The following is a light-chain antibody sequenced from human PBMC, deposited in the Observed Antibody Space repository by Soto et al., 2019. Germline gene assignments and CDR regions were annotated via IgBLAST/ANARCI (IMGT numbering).Light chain of an antibody. CDR1: QSVLYSSNNKNY. V-gene: IGKV4-1*01. Sequence: DIVMTQSPDSLAVSLGERATINCKSSQSVLYSSNNKNYLAWYQQKPGQPPKLLIYWASTRESGVPDRFSGGGFGTVFPLTTTSRGAEDVEFYYCKYYNSTAGGFTFGPGPKGNIK. J-gene: IGKJ3*01. CDR2: WAS. CDR3: KYYNSTAGGFT.